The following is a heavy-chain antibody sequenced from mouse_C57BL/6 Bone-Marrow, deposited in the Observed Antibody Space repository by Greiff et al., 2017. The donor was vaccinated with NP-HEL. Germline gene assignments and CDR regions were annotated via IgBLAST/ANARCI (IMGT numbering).Heavy chain of an antibody. CDR1: GYTFTSYW. D-gene: IGHD1-1*01. Sequence: VQLQQPGAELVKPGASVKLSCKASGYTFTSYWMHWVKQRPGQGLEWIGMIHPNSGSTNYNEKFKSKATLTVDKSSSTAYMQLSSLTSEDSAVYYCARLTTVVGTGFPPWFAYWGQGTLVTVSA. V-gene: IGHV1-64*01. J-gene: IGHJ3*01. CDR3: ARLTTVVGTGFPPWFAY. CDR2: IHPNSGST.